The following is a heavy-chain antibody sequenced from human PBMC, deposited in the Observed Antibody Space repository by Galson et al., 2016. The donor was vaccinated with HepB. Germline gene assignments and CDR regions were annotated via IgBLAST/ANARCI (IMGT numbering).Heavy chain of an antibody. CDR2: INAGNGNT. J-gene: IGHJ6*02. V-gene: IGHV1-3*01. CDR1: GYSFTSSA. D-gene: IGHD2-2*01. Sequence: SVKVSCKASGYSFTSSAMQWVRQAPGQRLEWMGWINAGNGNTKYSQKFQGRVTITRDTSASTAYMELSSLRSEDTAVYYCASGGYCSSTSCYDPPGYYYGMDVWGQGTTVTVYS. CDR3: ASGGYCSSTSCYDPPGYYYGMDV.